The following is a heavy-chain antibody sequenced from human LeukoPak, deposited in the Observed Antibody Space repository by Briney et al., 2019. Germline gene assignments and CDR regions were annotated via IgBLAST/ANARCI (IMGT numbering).Heavy chain of an antibody. Sequence: SVKVSCKAGGGTVSSYAISWGREAPGQWLGLMGGIIPIFGTANYAPKFHGRATLTEDESTSQDYMELSSLRSEDTAVYYCARDRSRYSHYYYYGMDVWGQGTTVTVSS. CDR2: IIPIFGTA. V-gene: IGHV1-69*01. J-gene: IGHJ6*02. D-gene: IGHD2-21*01. CDR1: GGTVSSYA. CDR3: ARDRSRYSHYYYYGMDV.